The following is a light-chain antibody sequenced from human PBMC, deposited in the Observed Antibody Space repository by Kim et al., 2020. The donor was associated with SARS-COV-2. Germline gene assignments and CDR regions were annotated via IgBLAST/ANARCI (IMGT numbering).Light chain of an antibody. CDR3: QQYGSSPPT. CDR2: GAS. V-gene: IGKV3-20*01. CDR1: QSVSSSY. J-gene: IGKJ1*01. Sequence: PGERATRTCRASQSVSSSYLAWYQHKPGQAPRLLMYGASTRATGIPDRFSGSGSGTDFTLTISRLEPEDFAVYYCQQYGSSPPTFGHGTKVDIK.